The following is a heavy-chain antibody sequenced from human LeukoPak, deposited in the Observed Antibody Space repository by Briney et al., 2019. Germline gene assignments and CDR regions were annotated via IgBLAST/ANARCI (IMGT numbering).Heavy chain of an antibody. CDR2: IRQDGSDK. D-gene: IGHD1-1*01. V-gene: IGHV3-7*01. CDR1: GFTFSNYW. Sequence: GGSLRLSCSASGFTFSNYWMSWVRQAPGKGLEWVANIRQDGSDKYYVDSMRGRFTISRDNAKNSLDLQKSSLRAEDTAVYYCARSTAGLDYWGQGTLVTVSS. CDR3: ARSTAGLDY. J-gene: IGHJ4*02.